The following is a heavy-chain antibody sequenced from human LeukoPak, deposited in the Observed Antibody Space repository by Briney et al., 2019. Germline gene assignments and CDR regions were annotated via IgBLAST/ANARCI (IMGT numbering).Heavy chain of an antibody. D-gene: IGHD3-22*01. CDR1: GFTFSNYD. V-gene: IGHV3-13*01. CDR3: ARDHATYYYDSSGYYDY. J-gene: IGHJ4*02. CDR2: IGTAGDI. Sequence: PGGSLRLSCAASGFTFSNYDMHWVRQATGKGLEWVSGIGTAGDIYYPGSVKGRFTISRENAKSSLYLEMNSLRAGDTAVYYCARDHATYYYDSSGYYDYWGQGTLVTVSS.